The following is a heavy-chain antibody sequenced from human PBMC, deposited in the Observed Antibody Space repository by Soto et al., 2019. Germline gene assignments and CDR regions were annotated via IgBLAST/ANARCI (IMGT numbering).Heavy chain of an antibody. CDR3: AIALAIAEAGPAFDP. CDR1: GFTFSSYG. CDR2: ISYDGSNK. D-gene: IGHD6-13*01. J-gene: IGHJ5*02. Sequence: QVQLVESGGGVVQPGRSLRLSCAASGFTFSSYGMHWVRQAPGKGLEWVAVISYDGSNKYYADSVKGRFTISRDNSTNTLYLQMNSLRAEDTAVYYCAIALAIAEAGPAFDPWGPGTLVTVSS. V-gene: IGHV3-30*03.